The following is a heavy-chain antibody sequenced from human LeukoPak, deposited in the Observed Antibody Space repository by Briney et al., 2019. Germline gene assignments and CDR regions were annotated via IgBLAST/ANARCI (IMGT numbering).Heavy chain of an antibody. CDR3: ARDSVVVAATFHY. CDR1: GYTFTNYG. V-gene: IGHV1-18*01. D-gene: IGHD2-15*01. Sequence: ASVKVSCKASGYTFTNYGISWVRQAPGQGLEWMGWISAYNGNTNYSQKLQGRVSMTTDTSTSTASMELRSLRSDDTAVYYCARDSVVVAATFHYWGQGTLVTVSS. CDR2: ISAYNGNT. J-gene: IGHJ4*02.